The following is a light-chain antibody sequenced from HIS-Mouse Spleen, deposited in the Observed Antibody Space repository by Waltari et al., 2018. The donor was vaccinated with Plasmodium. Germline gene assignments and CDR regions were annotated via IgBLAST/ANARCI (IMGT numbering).Light chain of an antibody. CDR1: QGVSSN. J-gene: IGKJ3*01. V-gene: IGKV3-15*01. CDR3: QQYNNWSFT. Sequence: EIVMTQSPATLSVSPGERATLSCRASQGVSSNLAWYQQKPGQAPRLLIDGASTRATGIPARFSGSGSGTEFTLTSSSLQSEDVAVYYCQQYNNWSFTFGPGTKVDIK. CDR2: GAS.